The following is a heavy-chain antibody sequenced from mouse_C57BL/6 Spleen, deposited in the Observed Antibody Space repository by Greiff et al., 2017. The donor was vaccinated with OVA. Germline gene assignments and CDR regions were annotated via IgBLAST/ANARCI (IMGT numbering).Heavy chain of an antibody. J-gene: IGHJ3*01. Sequence: DVQLQESGPELVKPGASVKMSCKASGYTFTDYNMHWVKQSHGKSLEWIGYINPNNGGTSYNQKFKGKATLTVNKSSSTAYMALRSLTSEDSAVYYCASFGYILFAYWGQGTLVTVSA. D-gene: IGHD1-3*01. V-gene: IGHV1-22*01. CDR3: ASFGYILFAY. CDR2: INPNNGGT. CDR1: GYTFTDYN.